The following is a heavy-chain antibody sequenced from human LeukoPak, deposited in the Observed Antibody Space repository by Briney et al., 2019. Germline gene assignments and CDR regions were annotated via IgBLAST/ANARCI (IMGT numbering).Heavy chain of an antibody. J-gene: IGHJ4*02. V-gene: IGHV3-30*02. Sequence: QSGGSLRLSCAASGFTVSSNYMSWVRQAPGKGLEWVAFIRYDGSNKYYADSVKGRFTISRDNSKNTLYLQMNSLRAEDTAVYYCAKDRIDGLTGERIDYWGQGTLVTVSS. D-gene: IGHD1-1*01. CDR2: IRYDGSNK. CDR1: GFTVSSNY. CDR3: AKDRIDGLTGERIDY.